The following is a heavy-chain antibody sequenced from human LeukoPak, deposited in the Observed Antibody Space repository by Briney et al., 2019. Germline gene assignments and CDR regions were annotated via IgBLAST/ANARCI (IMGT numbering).Heavy chain of an antibody. Sequence: SETLSLTCTVSGGSISSDYWSWIRQPPGKGLEWIGYIYYSGSTNYNPSLKSRVTISVDTSKNQFSLKLSSVTAADTAVYYCARGQAADAFDIWGQGTMVTVSS. CDR1: GGSISSDY. J-gene: IGHJ3*02. CDR2: IYYSGST. CDR3: ARGQAADAFDI. V-gene: IGHV4-59*01. D-gene: IGHD6-25*01.